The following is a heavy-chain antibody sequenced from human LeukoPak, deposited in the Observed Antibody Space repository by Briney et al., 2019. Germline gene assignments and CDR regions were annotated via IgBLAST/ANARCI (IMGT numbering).Heavy chain of an antibody. CDR2: LYYSGST. CDR3: ARAHVQWLVPRWFDP. CDR1: GGSISSYY. Sequence: KPSETLSLTCTVSGGSISSYYWSWIRQPPGKGLEWIGYLYYSGSTNYNPSLKSRVTISVDTSKNQFSLKLSSVTAADSAVYYCARAHVQWLVPRWFDPWGQGTLVTVSS. D-gene: IGHD6-19*01. V-gene: IGHV4-59*01. J-gene: IGHJ5*02.